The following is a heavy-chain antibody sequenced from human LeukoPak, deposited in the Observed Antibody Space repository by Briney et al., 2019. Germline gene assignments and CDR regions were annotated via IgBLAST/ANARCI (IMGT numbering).Heavy chain of an antibody. CDR2: IYSGDNT. CDR3: ARDANYYDSRGENYFNY. Sequence: GGSLRLSCAASGFTVSSNYMSWVRQAPGKGLEWVSVIYSGDNTYYADSVKGRFTISRDNAKNSLYLQLNSLRAEDTAVYYCARDANYYDSRGENYFNYWGQGTLVTVSS. J-gene: IGHJ4*02. CDR1: GFTVSSNY. D-gene: IGHD3-22*01. V-gene: IGHV3-66*01.